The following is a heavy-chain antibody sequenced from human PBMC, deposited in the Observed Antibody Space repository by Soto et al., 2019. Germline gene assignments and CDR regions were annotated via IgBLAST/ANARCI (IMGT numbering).Heavy chain of an antibody. CDR3: AKEEMATIDY. J-gene: IGHJ4*02. CDR1: GFTFSHYG. CDR2: ISYDGSNK. V-gene: IGHV3-30*18. Sequence: QVQLVESGGCVVQPGRSLRLSCAASGFTFSHYGMQWVRQAPGKGLEWVAVISYDGSNKYYADSVKGRFTISRDNSKDTLFLQMNSLRAEDTAVYFCAKEEMATIDYWGQGSLVTVSS.